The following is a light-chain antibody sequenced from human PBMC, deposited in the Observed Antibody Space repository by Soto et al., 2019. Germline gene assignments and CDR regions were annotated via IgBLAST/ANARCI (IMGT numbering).Light chain of an antibody. CDR1: SGYSNYK. CDR2: VGTGGIVG. Sequence: QSVLTQPPSASASLGASVTLTCTLSSGYSNYKVDWYQQRPGKGPRFVMRVGTGGIVGSKGDGIPDRFSVLGSGLKRDLTIKKIEEEDESDDEGGADHGRGGDIVVFGGGTKVTVL. CDR3: GADHGRGGDIVV. J-gene: IGLJ2*01. V-gene: IGLV9-49*01.